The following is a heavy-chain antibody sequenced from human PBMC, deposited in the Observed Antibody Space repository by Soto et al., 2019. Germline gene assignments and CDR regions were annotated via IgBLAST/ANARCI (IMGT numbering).Heavy chain of an antibody. CDR3: ARGGLWAQPYYFDY. Sequence: SETLSLTCTVSGGSISSYYWSWIRQPPGKGLEWIGYIYYSGSTNYNPSLKSRVTISVDTSKNQFSLKLSSVTAADTAVYYCARGGLWAQPYYFDYWGQGTLVTVSS. V-gene: IGHV4-59*01. J-gene: IGHJ4*02. D-gene: IGHD7-27*01. CDR2: IYYSGST. CDR1: GGSISSYY.